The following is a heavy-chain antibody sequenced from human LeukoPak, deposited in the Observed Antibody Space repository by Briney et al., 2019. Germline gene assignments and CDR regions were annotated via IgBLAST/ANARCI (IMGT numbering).Heavy chain of an antibody. Sequence: PSETLSLTCAVYGGSFSGYYWSWVRQAPGKGLEWVSSISSSSSYIYYADSVKGRFTISRDNAKNSLYLQMNSLRAEDTAVYYCARGIAAAGPLPFDYWGQGTLVTVSS. J-gene: IGHJ4*02. V-gene: IGHV3-21*01. CDR1: GGSFSGYY. CDR2: ISSSSSYI. D-gene: IGHD6-13*01. CDR3: ARGIAAAGPLPFDY.